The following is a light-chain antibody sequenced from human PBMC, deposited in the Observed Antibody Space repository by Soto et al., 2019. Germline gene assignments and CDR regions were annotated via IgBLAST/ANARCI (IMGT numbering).Light chain of an antibody. CDR2: GAS. Sequence: EIVLTQSPGTLSLSPGDRATLSCRASQSVSSNYLAWYQQKPGQAPRLLIYGASSRATGIPDRFSGSGSGTDLALTISRLEPEDCAVYYCQRYGTSLPLTFGGGTKVEIK. V-gene: IGKV3-20*01. CDR3: QRYGTSLPLT. CDR1: QSVSSNY. J-gene: IGKJ4*01.